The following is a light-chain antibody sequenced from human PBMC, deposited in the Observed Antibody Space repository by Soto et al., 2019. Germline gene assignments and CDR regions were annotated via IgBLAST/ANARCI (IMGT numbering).Light chain of an antibody. CDR3: QQRSTWLYT. V-gene: IGKV3-11*02. Sequence: EILLAQSPAPLSLSPGERATLPCKASQDVSIFLAWYQQKPGQAPRLLIHDASNRATGVPARFSGSGSGRDFTLTITSLQPEDCAVYYCQQRSTWLYTFGQGTKLEV. J-gene: IGKJ2*01. CDR2: DAS. CDR1: QDVSIF.